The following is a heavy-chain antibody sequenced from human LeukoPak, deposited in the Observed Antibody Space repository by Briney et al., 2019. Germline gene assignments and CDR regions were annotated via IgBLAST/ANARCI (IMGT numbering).Heavy chain of an antibody. CDR1: GGTFSSYA. V-gene: IGHV1-2*02. CDR3: ARANYDFWSGPLLNWFDP. J-gene: IGHJ5*02. CDR2: INPNSGGT. D-gene: IGHD3-3*01. Sequence: ASVKVSCKASGGTFSSYAISWVRQAPGQGLEWMGWINPNSGGTNYAQKFQGRVTMTRDTSISTAYMELSRLRSDDTAVYYCARANYDFWSGPLLNWFDPWGQGTLVTVSS.